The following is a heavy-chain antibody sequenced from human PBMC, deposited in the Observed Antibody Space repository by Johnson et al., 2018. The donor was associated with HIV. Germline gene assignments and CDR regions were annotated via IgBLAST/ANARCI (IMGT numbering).Heavy chain of an antibody. D-gene: IGHD3-10*01. Sequence: QVQLVESGGGVVQPGRSLRLSCAASGFTFSSYAMHWVRQAPGKGLEWVAVISYDGSNKYYADSVKGRFTISRDNSKNSLYLQMNSLRAEDTAVYYCSRKEWFGEFDAFDIWGQVTMVTVSS. J-gene: IGHJ3*02. CDR3: SRKEWFGEFDAFDI. CDR1: GFTFSSYA. V-gene: IGHV3-30-3*01. CDR2: ISYDGSNK.